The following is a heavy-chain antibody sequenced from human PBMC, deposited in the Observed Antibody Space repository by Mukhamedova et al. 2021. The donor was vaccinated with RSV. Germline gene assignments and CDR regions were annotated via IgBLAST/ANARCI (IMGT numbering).Heavy chain of an antibody. Sequence: GKGLEWVSGISGSGADTYYIDSVKGRFIISRDNSKNTLYLQMNSLRAEDMAVYYCARVLGDSSGYLDYWGQGTLVTVSS. D-gene: IGHD3-22*01. J-gene: IGHJ4*02. CDR3: ARVLGDSSGYLDY. V-gene: IGHV3-23*01. CDR2: ISGSGADT.